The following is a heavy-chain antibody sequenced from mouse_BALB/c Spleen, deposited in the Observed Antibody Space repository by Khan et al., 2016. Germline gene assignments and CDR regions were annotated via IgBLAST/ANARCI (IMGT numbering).Heavy chain of an antibody. CDR1: GFTFTDYY. Sequence: EVELVESGGGLVQPGGSLRLSCATSGFTFTDYYMSWVRQPPGKALEWLGFIRNKANGYTTEYSASVKGRFTISRDNSQSILYLQMNTLRAEDSDTSYCARDHWGWFAYWGQGTLVTVSA. V-gene: IGHV7-3*02. J-gene: IGHJ3*01. CDR2: IRNKANGYTT. CDR3: ARDHWGWFAY.